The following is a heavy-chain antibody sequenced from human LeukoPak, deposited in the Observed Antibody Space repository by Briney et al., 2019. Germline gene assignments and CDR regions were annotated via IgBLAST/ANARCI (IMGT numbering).Heavy chain of an antibody. D-gene: IGHD2-15*01. CDR1: GFSLSTSGMR. Sequence: SGPALVKPTQTLTLTCTFSGFSLSTSGMRVRWIRQPPGKALEWLARIDWDDDKFYSTSLKTRLTISKDTSKNQVVLTMTNIDPVDTATYYCARTPSGGNLYDWGQGTLVTVSS. J-gene: IGHJ4*02. CDR3: ARTPSGGNLYD. V-gene: IGHV2-70*04. CDR2: IDWDDDK.